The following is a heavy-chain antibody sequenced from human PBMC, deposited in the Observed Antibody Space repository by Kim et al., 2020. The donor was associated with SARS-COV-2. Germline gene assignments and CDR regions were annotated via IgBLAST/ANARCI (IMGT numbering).Heavy chain of an antibody. CDR2: IYYSGST. J-gene: IGHJ3*02. CDR3: ARGSRGYYAFDI. CDR1: GGSISSYY. V-gene: IGHV4-59*01. Sequence: SETLSLTCTVSGGSISSYYWSWIRQPPGKGLEWIGYIYYSGSTNYNPSLKSRVTISVDTSKNQFSLKLSSVTAADTAVYYCARGSRGYYAFDIWGQGTMVTVSA. D-gene: IGHD3-22*01.